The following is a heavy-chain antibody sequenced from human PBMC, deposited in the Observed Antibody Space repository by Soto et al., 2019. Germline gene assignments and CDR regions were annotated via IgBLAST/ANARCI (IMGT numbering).Heavy chain of an antibody. CDR1: GFTVSSTNY. CDR2: IYSGGTT. J-gene: IGHJ4*02. CDR3: HGYGY. D-gene: IGHD5-12*01. V-gene: IGHV3-53*01. Sequence: EVQVVESGGGLIQPGGSLRLSCVVSGFTVSSTNYMSWVRQAPGKGLEWVSVIYSGGTTFYADSVKGRFTISRDNSKNPVYLHMNSIRAEDTAVYYCHGYGYWGQGTVKTVSS.